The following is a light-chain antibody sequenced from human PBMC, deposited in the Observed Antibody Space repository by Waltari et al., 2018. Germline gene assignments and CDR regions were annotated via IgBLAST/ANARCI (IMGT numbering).Light chain of an antibody. V-gene: IGKV3-15*01. CDR2: GAS. Sequence: EIVMTQSPATLSVSPGERATLSCRASQSISNNLAWYQQKPGQAPRPLIYGASTRATGIPARFSGSGSGTEFTLTISSLQSEDFAVYYCQQFNKWPPWTFGQGTKVEIK. J-gene: IGKJ1*01. CDR3: QQFNKWPPWT. CDR1: QSISNN.